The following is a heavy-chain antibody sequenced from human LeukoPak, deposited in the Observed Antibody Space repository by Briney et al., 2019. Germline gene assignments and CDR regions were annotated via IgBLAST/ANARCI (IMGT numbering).Heavy chain of an antibody. V-gene: IGHV3-23*01. CDR1: AFTFRSYD. J-gene: IGHJ4*02. Sequence: PGGSLRLSCAASAFTFRSYDINWVRQAQGKGLEWVSSITGNGASTNFADSVRGRFTISRDNSKNTAYLQMNSLRAEDTAVYYCAGSGSHVYWGQGTLVTVSS. CDR3: AGSGSHVY. D-gene: IGHD1-26*01. CDR2: ITGNGAST.